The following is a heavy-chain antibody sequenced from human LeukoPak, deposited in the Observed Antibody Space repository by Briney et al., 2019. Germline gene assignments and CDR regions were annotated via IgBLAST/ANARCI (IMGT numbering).Heavy chain of an antibody. D-gene: IGHD6-13*01. J-gene: IGHJ4*02. CDR3: VKDRSAGAGYFDY. CDR1: GFSFSSSW. V-gene: IGHV3-74*01. CDR2: MNSDGSIT. Sequence: GGSLRLSCAASGFSFSSSWMHWVRPAPGKGLVWVSRMNSDGSITTYADSVKGRFTISRDNSKNTLYLQMNSLRPEDTPVYYCVKDRSAGAGYFDYWGQGTLVTVSS.